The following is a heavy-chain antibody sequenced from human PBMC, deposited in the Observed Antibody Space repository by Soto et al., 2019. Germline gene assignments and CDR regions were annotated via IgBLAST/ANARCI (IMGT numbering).Heavy chain of an antibody. Sequence: EVQLVESGGGLVQPGGSLRLSCAASGFTFRSYWMHWVRQTPGKGLVWVSRINSHGYITTYADSLKGRFTISRDNAKNTLYLQMSSLSAEDTAVYYFARDRQLVPFDYWGQGTLVTVSS. D-gene: IGHD6-6*01. CDR2: INSHGYIT. V-gene: IGHV3-74*01. CDR3: ARDRQLVPFDY. J-gene: IGHJ4*02. CDR1: GFTFRSYW.